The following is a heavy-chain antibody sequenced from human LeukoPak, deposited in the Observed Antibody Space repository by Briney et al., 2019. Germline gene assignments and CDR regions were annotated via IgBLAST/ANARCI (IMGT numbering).Heavy chain of an antibody. Sequence: GGSLRLSCAASGFTFSSYAMHWVRQAPGKGLEWVAVISYDGSNKYYADSVKGRFTISRDNSKNTLFLQMNSLRAEDTAVYYWGSLGWWPRGYWGQGTLVTVSS. CDR2: ISYDGSNK. CDR1: GFTFSSYA. CDR3: GSLGWWPRGY. V-gene: IGHV3-30-3*01. J-gene: IGHJ4*02. D-gene: IGHD2-15*01.